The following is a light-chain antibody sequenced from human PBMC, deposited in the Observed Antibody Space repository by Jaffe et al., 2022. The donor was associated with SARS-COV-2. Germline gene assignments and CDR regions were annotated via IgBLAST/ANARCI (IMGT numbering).Light chain of an antibody. J-gene: IGKJ1*01. CDR2: GTS. CDR3: QQYDRSPGT. V-gene: IGKV3-20*01. CDR1: QGVGSS. Sequence: EIVLTQSPGTLSLSPGERATLSCRASQGVGSSLAWYQQKPGQAPRLLLYGTSSRFIGIPDRFSGSGSGTDFTLTISRLEPEDFAVYYCQQYDRSPGTFGQGTKVENK.